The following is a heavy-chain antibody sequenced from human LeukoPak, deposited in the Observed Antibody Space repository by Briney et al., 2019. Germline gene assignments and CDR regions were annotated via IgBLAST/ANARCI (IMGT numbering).Heavy chain of an antibody. V-gene: IGHV4-4*07. J-gene: IGHJ4*02. CDR2: IYTTGNT. CDR3: AREAAVAGRRYFDY. CDR1: GGSIINYY. Sequence: PSETLSLTCTVSGGSIINYYWTWIRQPAGKGLEWIGRIYTTGNTNYNPSLNSRVTMSVDTSKNQFSLKLSSLTAADTAVYYCAREAAVAGRRYFDYWGQGTLVTVSS. D-gene: IGHD6-19*01.